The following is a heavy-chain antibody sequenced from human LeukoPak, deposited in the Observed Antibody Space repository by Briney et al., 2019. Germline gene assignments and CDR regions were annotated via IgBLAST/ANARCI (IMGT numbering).Heavy chain of an antibody. D-gene: IGHD5-18*01. Sequence: GGSLRLSCAASGFTFSSYAMHWVRQAPGKGLEWVAVISYDGSNKYYADSVKGRFTISRDNSKNTLYLQMNSLRAEDTAVYYCARDLTGGYSYGYWGQGTMVTVSS. V-gene: IGHV3-30*04. J-gene: IGHJ4*02. CDR3: ARDLTGGYSYGY. CDR2: ISYDGSNK. CDR1: GFTFSSYA.